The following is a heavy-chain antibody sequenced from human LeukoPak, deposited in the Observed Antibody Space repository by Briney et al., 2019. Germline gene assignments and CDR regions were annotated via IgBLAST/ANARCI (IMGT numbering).Heavy chain of an antibody. CDR3: ARALSYYYDSSGYFFDD. CDR1: GGSISSGSYY. J-gene: IGHJ4*02. CDR2: IYTSGST. V-gene: IGHV4-61*02. Sequence: SETLSLTCTVSGGSISSGSYYWSWVRQPAGKGLEWIGRIYTSGSTNYNPSLKSRVTISVDTSKNQFSLKLSSVTAADTAVYYCARALSYYYDSSGYFFDDWGQGTLVTVSS. D-gene: IGHD3-22*01.